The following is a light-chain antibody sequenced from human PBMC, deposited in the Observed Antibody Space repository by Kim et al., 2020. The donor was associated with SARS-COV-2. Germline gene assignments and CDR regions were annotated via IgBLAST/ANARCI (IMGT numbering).Light chain of an antibody. V-gene: IGLV3-21*04. J-gene: IGLJ3*02. CDR2: YVN. Sequence: PGKADWATCAGTEERSKSMLTYGQKPGPAPLLVMDYVNDRHSRIPERFSGSNSGNRTTLTISRVEAGDKADYYCQVWDSSSGPRVFGGGTQLTVL. CDR1: EERSKS. CDR3: QVWDSSSGPRV.